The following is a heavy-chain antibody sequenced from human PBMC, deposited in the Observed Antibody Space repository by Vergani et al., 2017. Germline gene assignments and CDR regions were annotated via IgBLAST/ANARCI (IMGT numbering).Heavy chain of an antibody. CDR2: ISGRGDTI. Sequence: QVQLVESGGGLVKPGGSLRLSCAASGFILSDYYMTWIRQTPGKGLEWISQISGRGDTIYYAASVRGRFSVSRDNAKNSLYLQMNSLRVGDSAIYYCARDSTSPVGSDYWGRGTLVTVSS. CDR3: ARDSTSPVGSDY. J-gene: IGHJ4*02. CDR1: GFILSDYY. V-gene: IGHV3-11*04. D-gene: IGHD3-10*01.